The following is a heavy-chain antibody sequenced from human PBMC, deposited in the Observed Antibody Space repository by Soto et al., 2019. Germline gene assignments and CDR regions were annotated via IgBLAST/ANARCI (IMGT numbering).Heavy chain of an antibody. Sequence: EVQLVESGGGLVQPGGSLRLSCTASGFIVSDTYVNWVRQAPGKGLEWVSVISNRGDTHYADSVRGRFSLSRDISENPLHLQLNNLRGEDTAVYYCAREPRYCRGGSCSITGDAYDIWGQGTMVTVSS. J-gene: IGHJ3*02. CDR3: AREPRYCRGGSCSITGDAYDI. CDR2: ISNRGDT. D-gene: IGHD2-15*01. CDR1: GFIVSDTY. V-gene: IGHV3-66*01.